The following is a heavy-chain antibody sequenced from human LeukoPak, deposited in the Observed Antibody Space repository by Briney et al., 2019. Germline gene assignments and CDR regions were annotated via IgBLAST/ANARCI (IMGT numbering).Heavy chain of an antibody. V-gene: IGHV5-51*01. CDR2: IYPGDSDT. J-gene: IGHJ6*03. CDR1: GYTFVDYW. D-gene: IGHD6-6*01. CDR3: ARLDSSSDYYYMDV. Sequence: GESLQISCRGSGYTFVDYWSGWVRQMPGKGLEWMGIIYPGDSDTRYSPSFQGQVTISADKSISTAYLQWSSLKASDTAMYYCARLDSSSDYYYMDVWGKGTTVTVSS.